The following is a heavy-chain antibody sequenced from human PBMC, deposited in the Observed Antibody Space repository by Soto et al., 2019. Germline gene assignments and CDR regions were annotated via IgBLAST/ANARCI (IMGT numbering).Heavy chain of an antibody. CDR2: ISPYNGDT. D-gene: IGHD3-3*02. Sequence: QVLLVQSGAEVKNPGASVKVSCKASGYIFSNYGISWVRQAPGQGLEWMGWISPYNGDTKYAQKVQGRVTMTTDTSTNTPYMEMRSLRIDDTAVYYCARDRINIVDRDYVDGWGRGTSVTFSS. J-gene: IGHJ6*02. CDR1: GYIFSNYG. CDR3: ARDRINIVDRDYVDG. V-gene: IGHV1-18*01.